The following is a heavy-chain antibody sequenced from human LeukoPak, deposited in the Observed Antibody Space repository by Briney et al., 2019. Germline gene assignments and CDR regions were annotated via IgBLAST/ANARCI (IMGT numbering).Heavy chain of an antibody. CDR3: ARGLRGYCSSTSCYHGDWFDP. J-gene: IGHJ5*02. Sequence: GGSLRLSCAASGFTFSSYAMSWVRQAPGKGLEWVSAISGSGGSTYYADSVKGRFTISRDNSKNTLYLQMNSLRAEDTAVYYCARGLRGYCSSTSCYHGDWFDPWGQGTLVTVSS. V-gene: IGHV3-23*01. CDR1: GFTFSSYA. CDR2: ISGSGGST. D-gene: IGHD2-2*01.